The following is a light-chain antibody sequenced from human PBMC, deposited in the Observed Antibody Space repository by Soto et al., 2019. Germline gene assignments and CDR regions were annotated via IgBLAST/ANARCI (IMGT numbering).Light chain of an antibody. Sequence: QSALAQPASVSGSPGQSITISCTGTSSDVGGYNYVSWFQHHPGKVPKLIIYEVSNRPSGISNRFSGSKSGNTASLTISGLQAEDEADYYCNSYTSVSTWVFGGGTKVTVL. J-gene: IGLJ3*02. CDR2: EVS. CDR1: SSDVGGYNY. CDR3: NSYTSVSTWV. V-gene: IGLV2-14*01.